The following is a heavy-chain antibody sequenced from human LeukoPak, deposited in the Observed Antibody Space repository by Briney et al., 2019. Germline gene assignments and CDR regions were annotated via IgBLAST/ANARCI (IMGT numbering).Heavy chain of an antibody. CDR3: ARDSGTTGEVKFDH. V-gene: IGHV4-4*07. CDR1: GDSISRYY. D-gene: IGHD3-10*01. Sequence: SETLSLTCTVSGDSISRYYWSWIRQPAGKGLEWIGRIYNGGIITYNPSLKSRVTMSIDTSNNQFSLRLRFVTAADTAVYYCARDSGTTGEVKFDHWGQGSLVTVSS. J-gene: IGHJ5*02. CDR2: IYNGGII.